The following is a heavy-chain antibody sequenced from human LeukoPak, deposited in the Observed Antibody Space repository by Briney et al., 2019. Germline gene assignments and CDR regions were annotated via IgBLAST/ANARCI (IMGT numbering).Heavy chain of an antibody. CDR3: AKDRRLLLSFDY. Sequence: PGRSLRLSCAASGFTFSSYAMSWVRQAPGKGLEWVSAISGSGGSTHYADSVKGRFTISRDNSKNTLYLQMNSLRAEDTAVYYCAKDRRLLLSFDYWGQGTLVTVSS. V-gene: IGHV3-23*01. CDR2: ISGSGGST. CDR1: GFTFSSYA. J-gene: IGHJ4*02. D-gene: IGHD2-15*01.